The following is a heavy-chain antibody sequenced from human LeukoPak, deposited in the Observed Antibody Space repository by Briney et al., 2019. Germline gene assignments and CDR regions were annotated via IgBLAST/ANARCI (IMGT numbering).Heavy chain of an antibody. CDR1: GFTFSSYG. Sequence: AGGSLRLSCAASGFTFSSYGMHWVRQAPGKGLEWVAFIRYDGSNKYYADSVKGRFTISRDNSKNTLYLQMNSLRAEDTAVYYCAKDPIVVVPAAIPYNWFDPWGQGTLVTVSS. J-gene: IGHJ5*02. CDR2: IRYDGSNK. CDR3: AKDPIVVVPAAIPYNWFDP. D-gene: IGHD2-2*02. V-gene: IGHV3-30*02.